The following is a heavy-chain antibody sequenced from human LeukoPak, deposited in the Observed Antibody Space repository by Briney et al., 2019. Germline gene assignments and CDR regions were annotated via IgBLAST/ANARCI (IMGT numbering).Heavy chain of an antibody. CDR2: IYPGDSDT. J-gene: IGHJ4*02. V-gene: IGHV5-51*01. CDR3: AGHYYDSSGYPDY. D-gene: IGHD3-22*01. CDR1: GYSFTSYW. Sequence: GESLKISCKGSGYSFTSYWIGWVRQMPGKCLEWMGIIYPGDSDTRYSPSFQGQVTISADKSISTAYLQWSSLKASDTAMYYCAGHYYDSSGYPDYWGQGTLVTVSS.